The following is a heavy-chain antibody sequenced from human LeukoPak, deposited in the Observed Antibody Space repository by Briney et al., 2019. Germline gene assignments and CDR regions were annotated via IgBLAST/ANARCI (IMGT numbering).Heavy chain of an antibody. V-gene: IGHV1-69*13. CDR1: GGTFSSYA. CDR2: IIPIFGTA. D-gene: IGHD2-21*02. Sequence: SVKVSCKASGGTFSSYAISWVRQAPGQGLEWMGGIIPIFGTANYAQKFQGRVTITADESTSTAYMELSSLRSEDTAVYYCARDCGGDCCSTDKYNWFDPWGQGTLVTVSS. J-gene: IGHJ5*02. CDR3: ARDCGGDCCSTDKYNWFDP.